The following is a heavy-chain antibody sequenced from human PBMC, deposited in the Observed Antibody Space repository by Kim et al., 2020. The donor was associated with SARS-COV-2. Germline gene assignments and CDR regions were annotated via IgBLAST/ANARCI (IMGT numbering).Heavy chain of an antibody. CDR2: T. V-gene: IGHV1-3*01. Sequence: TRYSQKFQDRVTITRDTSESTAYMELKSLISEDTAVYYCARDRDSSSYFDYWGQGTLVTVSS. CDR3: ARDRDSSSYFDY. J-gene: IGHJ4*02. D-gene: IGHD6-6*01.